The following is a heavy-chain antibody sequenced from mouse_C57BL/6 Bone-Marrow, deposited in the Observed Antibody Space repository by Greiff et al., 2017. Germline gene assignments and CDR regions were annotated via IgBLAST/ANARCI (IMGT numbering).Heavy chain of an antibody. V-gene: IGHV3-6*01. Sequence: EVQLQQSGPGLVKPSQSLSLTCSVTGYSITSGYYWNWIRQFPGNKLEWMGYISYDGSNNYNPSLKNRISITRDTSKNQFFLKLNSVTTEDTATYYCARENAMDYWGQGTSVTVSS. CDR3: ARENAMDY. CDR2: ISYDGSN. CDR1: GYSITSGYY. J-gene: IGHJ4*01.